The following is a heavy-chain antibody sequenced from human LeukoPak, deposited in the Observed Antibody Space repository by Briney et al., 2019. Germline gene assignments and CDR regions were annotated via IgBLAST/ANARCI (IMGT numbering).Heavy chain of an antibody. V-gene: IGHV1-2*02. CDR3: ARRGDYYYYYMDV. CDR1: GYTFTGYY. CDR2: INPNSGGT. J-gene: IGHJ6*03. D-gene: IGHD3-10*01. Sequence: ASVKVSCKASGYTFTGYYIHWVRQAPGQGLGRMGWINPNSGGTNYAQKFQGRVTMTRDTSISTAYMELSRLRSDDTAVYYCARRGDYYYYYMDVWGKGTTVTVSS.